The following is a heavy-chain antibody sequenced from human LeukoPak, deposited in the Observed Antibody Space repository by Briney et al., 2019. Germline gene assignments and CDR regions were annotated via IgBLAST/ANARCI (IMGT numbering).Heavy chain of an antibody. CDR1: GYTFTSYY. Sequence: ASVKVSCKASGYTFTSYYMHWVRQAPGQGLEWMGIINPSGGSTSYAQKFQGRVTMTRDTSTSTGYMELSSLRSEDTAVYYCARDLNTHYYDSSGYPNYWGQGTLVTVSS. CDR2: INPSGGST. CDR3: ARDLNTHYYDSSGYPNY. D-gene: IGHD3-22*01. V-gene: IGHV1-46*01. J-gene: IGHJ4*02.